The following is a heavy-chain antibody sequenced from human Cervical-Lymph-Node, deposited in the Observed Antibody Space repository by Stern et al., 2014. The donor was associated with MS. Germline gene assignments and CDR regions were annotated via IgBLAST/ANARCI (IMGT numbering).Heavy chain of an antibody. CDR2: IHDSGST. Sequence: VHLVESGPGLVKPSQTLSLTCTVSGGSISSSGYYWSWIRQPADKGLEWIGRIHDSGSTYYNPSLKRRVTISMDTAKHPFSLKLPSVTAADTAVYYCATTRWDLFTWNWFDPWGQGTLVTVSS. D-gene: IGHD1-26*01. CDR3: ATTRWDLFTWNWFDP. V-gene: IGHV4-61*02. CDR1: GGSISSSGYY. J-gene: IGHJ5*02.